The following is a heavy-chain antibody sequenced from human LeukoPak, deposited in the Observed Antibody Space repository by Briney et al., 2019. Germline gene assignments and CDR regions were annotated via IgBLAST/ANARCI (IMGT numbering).Heavy chain of an antibody. CDR2: INSDGSSA. J-gene: IGHJ4*02. CDR1: GFTFNNYW. D-gene: IGHD6-13*01. CDR3: ARSLPYGTTWYGRSDF. V-gene: IGHV3-74*01. Sequence: GGSLRLSCAASGFTFNNYWMHWVRQAPGKGLVWVSGINSDGSSATYADSVKGRFTISRDNAKNTLYLEMNSLRAEDTAIYYCARSLPYGTTWYGRSDFWGQGTLVAVSS.